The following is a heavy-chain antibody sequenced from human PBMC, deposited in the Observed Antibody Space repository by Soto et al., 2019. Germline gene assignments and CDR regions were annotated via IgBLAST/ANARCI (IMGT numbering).Heavy chain of an antibody. V-gene: IGHV1-69*01. J-gene: IGHJ6*02. CDR3: ARGEYSSGWYYYYYYYGMDV. CDR1: GGTFSSYA. CDR2: IIPIFGTA. Sequence: QVQLVQSGAEVKKPGSSVKVSCKASGGTFSSYAIIWVRQAPGQGLEWMGGIIPIFGTANYAQKFQGRVTITADESTSTAYMELSSLRSEDTAVYYCARGEYSSGWYYYYYYYGMDVWGQGTTVTVSS. D-gene: IGHD6-19*01.